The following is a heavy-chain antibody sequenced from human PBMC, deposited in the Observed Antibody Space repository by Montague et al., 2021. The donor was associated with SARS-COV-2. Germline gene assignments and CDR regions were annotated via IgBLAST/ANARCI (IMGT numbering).Heavy chain of an antibody. J-gene: IGHJ6*02. V-gene: IGHV4-34*01. CDR3: ARGSWHIVVVTAIRDGYYGMDV. D-gene: IGHD2-21*02. CDR1: GGSFSGYY. CDR2: INHSGST. Sequence: SETLSLTCAVYGGSFSGYYWSWIRQPPGKGPEWIGEINHSGSTNYNPSLKSRVTISVDTSKNQFSLKLSSVTAADTAVYYRARGSWHIVVVTAIRDGYYGMDVWGQGTTVTVSS.